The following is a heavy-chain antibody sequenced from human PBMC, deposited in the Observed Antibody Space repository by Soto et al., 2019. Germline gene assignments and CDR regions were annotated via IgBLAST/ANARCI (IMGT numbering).Heavy chain of an antibody. D-gene: IGHD5-18*01. CDR2: IYWNDDK. J-gene: IGHJ4*02. CDR1: GFSLSTSGVG. V-gene: IGHV2-5*01. CDR3: AHTRSDTAMPTGYFDY. Sequence: QITLKESGPTLVKPTQTLTLTCTFSGFSLSTSGVGVGWIRQPPGKALEWLALIYWNDDKRYSPSLKSRLTITKDTSKNQVVLTMTNMDPVDTATYYCAHTRSDTAMPTGYFDYWGQGTLVTVSS.